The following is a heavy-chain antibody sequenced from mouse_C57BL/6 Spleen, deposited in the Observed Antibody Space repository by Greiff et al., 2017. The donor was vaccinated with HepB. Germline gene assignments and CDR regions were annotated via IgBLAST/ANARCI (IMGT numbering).Heavy chain of an antibody. CDR2: IYPGNSDT. CDR1: GYTFTSYW. V-gene: IGHV1-5*01. D-gene: IGHD1-1*01. CDR3: TRSITTVVPTGYFDV. J-gene: IGHJ1*03. Sequence: VQLQQSGTVLARPGASVKMSCKTSGYTFTSYWMHWVKQRPGQGLEWIGAIYPGNSDTSYNQKFKGKAKLTAVTSASTAYMELSSLTNEDSAVYYCTRSITTVVPTGYFDVWGTGTTVTVSS.